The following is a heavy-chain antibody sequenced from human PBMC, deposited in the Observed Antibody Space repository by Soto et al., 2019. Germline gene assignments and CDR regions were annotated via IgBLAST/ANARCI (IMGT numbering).Heavy chain of an antibody. D-gene: IGHD2-2*02. CDR2: VYYSGST. CDR1: GGSIRSHY. CDR3: ARDYTGMAYEH. J-gene: IGHJ1*01. Sequence: SETLSLTCTVSGGSIRSHYWNWIRQSPGKGLEWIGYVYYSGSTHYNPSLKSRVTISVDMSKNQFSLKLSSVTAADTAVYYCARDYTGMAYEHWGQGTLVT. V-gene: IGHV4-59*11.